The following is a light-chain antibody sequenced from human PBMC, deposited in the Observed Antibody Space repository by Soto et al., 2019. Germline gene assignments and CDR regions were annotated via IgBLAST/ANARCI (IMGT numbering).Light chain of an antibody. CDR1: QSISNY. J-gene: IGKJ5*01. CDR2: AAS. V-gene: IGKV1-39*01. Sequence: DIHMTQSPSSLSASLGARVTIASRASQSISNYLDWYQQRPGKAPKPLIYAASSLQSGVPSRFSGSGSGTDFTLTISSLQPEDFVTYYCQQTYSTPITFGQGTRLEIK. CDR3: QQTYSTPIT.